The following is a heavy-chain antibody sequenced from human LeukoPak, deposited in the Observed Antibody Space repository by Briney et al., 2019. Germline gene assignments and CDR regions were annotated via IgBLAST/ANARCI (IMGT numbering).Heavy chain of an antibody. D-gene: IGHD3-22*01. J-gene: IGHJ5*02. CDR3: ARADSGGDSSGYKWFDP. CDR2: INPSGGST. CDR1: GYTFSSYY. Sequence: ASVKVSCKASGYTFSSYYMHWVRPAPGQGLEWMGIINPSGGSTSYAHKFQGRVTMTRDTSTSTVYMELSNLRPEDTAVYYCARADSGGDSSGYKWFDPWGQGTLVTVSS. V-gene: IGHV1-46*01.